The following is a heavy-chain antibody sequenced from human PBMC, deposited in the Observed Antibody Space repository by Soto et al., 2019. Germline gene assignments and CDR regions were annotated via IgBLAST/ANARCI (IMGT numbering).Heavy chain of an antibody. CDR2: IIPIFGTA. D-gene: IGHD6-13*01. CDR3: ARDEQQLVSLYYYYYCMDV. J-gene: IGHJ6*02. V-gene: IGHV1-69*01. Sequence: QVQLVQSGAEVKKPGSSVKVSCKASGGTFSSYAISWVRQAPGQGLEWMGGIIPIFGTANYAQKFQGRVTITSDEATSTAYMELSSLRSEDTAVYYCARDEQQLVSLYYYYYCMDVCGQGTTVTVSS. CDR1: GGTFSSYA.